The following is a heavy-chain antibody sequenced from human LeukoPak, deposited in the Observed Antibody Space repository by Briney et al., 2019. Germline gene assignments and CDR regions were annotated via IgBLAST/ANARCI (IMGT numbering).Heavy chain of an antibody. J-gene: IGHJ5*02. CDR1: GGSISSYY. Sequence: SETLSLTCTVSGGSISSYYWSWVRQPPGKGLEWIGYIYYSGTTNYNPSLKSRVTISVDMSKNQFSLKLTSVTAADTALYYCARVGSRRNWCDPWGQGTLVTVSS. CDR2: IYYSGTT. CDR3: ARVGSRRNWCDP. V-gene: IGHV4-59*01. D-gene: IGHD2-15*01.